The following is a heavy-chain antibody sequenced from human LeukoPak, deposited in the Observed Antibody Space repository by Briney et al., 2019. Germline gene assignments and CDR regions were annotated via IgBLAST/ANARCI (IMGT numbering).Heavy chain of an antibody. CDR3: ATLYDSSGYYPF. CDR2: INHSGST. D-gene: IGHD3-22*01. V-gene: IGHV4-34*08. Sequence: GSLRLSCAASGFTFSDYYMSWIRQPPGKGLEWIGEINHSGSTNYNPSLKSRVTISVDTSKNQFSLKLSSVTAADTAVYYCATLYDSSGYYPFWGQGTLVTVSS. J-gene: IGHJ4*02. CDR1: GFTFSDYY.